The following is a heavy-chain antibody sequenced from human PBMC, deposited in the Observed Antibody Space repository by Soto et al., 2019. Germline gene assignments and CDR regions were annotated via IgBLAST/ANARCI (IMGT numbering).Heavy chain of an antibody. CDR2: ISYDGSNK. CDR3: AKDWSAQGY. V-gene: IGHV3-30*18. J-gene: IGHJ4*02. CDR1: GFTFSSYG. Sequence: QVQLVESGGGVVQPGRSLRLSCAASGFTFSSYGMHWVRQAPGKGLAWVAVISYDGSNKYYADSVKGRFTISRDNSKNPLYLQMNSLRAEDTAVYYCAKDWSAQGYWGQGTLVTVSS.